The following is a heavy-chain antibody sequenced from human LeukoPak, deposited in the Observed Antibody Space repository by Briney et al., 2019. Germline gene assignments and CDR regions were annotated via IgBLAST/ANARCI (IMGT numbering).Heavy chain of an antibody. J-gene: IGHJ4*02. Sequence: PTETLSLTCTVSGGSISSSSYYWGWIRQPPGKGLEWIGSIYYSGSTYYNPSLKSRVTISVDTSKNQFSLKLSSVTAADTAVYYCARDAIWFGELLLDYWGQGTLVTVSS. D-gene: IGHD3-10*01. CDR2: IYYSGST. CDR1: GGSISSSSYY. CDR3: ARDAIWFGELLLDY. V-gene: IGHV4-39*07.